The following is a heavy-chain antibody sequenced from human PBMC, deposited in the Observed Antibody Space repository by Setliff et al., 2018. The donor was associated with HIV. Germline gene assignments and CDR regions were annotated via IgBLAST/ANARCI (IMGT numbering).Heavy chain of an antibody. CDR3: ARRWSDGSTYRALDL. Sequence: SETLSLTCSVSGYYISTAYYWAWVRQPTGRGLEWIGSIHSDGYKYYSPSFWGRVTMPVDTSKNQYYLRLTSVTAADTAIYYCARRWSDGSTYRALDLWGQGTVVTVSS. CDR1: GYYISTAYY. J-gene: IGHJ3*01. CDR2: IHSDGYK. D-gene: IGHD1-26*01. V-gene: IGHV4-38-2*01.